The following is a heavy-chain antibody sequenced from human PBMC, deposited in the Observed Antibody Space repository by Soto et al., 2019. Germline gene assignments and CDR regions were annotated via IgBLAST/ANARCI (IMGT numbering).Heavy chain of an antibody. V-gene: IGHV1-18*04. CDR3: ARDPASGDFWSGPRSEDYYYYGMDV. CDR1: GYTFTSYG. Sequence: ASVKVSCKASGYTFTSYGISWVRQAPGQGLEWIGWISAYNGNTNYAQKLQGRVTMTTDTSTSTAYMELRSLRSDDTAVYYCARDPASGDFWSGPRSEDYYYYGMDVWGRGTTVTVSS. J-gene: IGHJ6*02. D-gene: IGHD3-3*01. CDR2: ISAYNGNT.